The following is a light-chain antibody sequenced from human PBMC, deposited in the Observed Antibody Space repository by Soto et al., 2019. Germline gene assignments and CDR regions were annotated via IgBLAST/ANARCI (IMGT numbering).Light chain of an antibody. CDR2: AAS. J-gene: IGKJ3*01. CDR3: QQSYSTLFT. Sequence: DIQMTQSPSSLAAFVGERVTITCRASQTIIRYLNWYQQKQGSGPHLLIYAASSLQSGVPPRVSGSGSGTDFTLTITSLQPEDFATYYCQQSYSTLFTFGPGTKVEIK. CDR1: QTIIRY. V-gene: IGKV1-39*01.